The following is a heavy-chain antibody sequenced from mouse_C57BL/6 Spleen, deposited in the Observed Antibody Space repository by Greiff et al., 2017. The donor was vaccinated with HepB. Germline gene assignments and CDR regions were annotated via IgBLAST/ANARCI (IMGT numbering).Heavy chain of an antibody. J-gene: IGHJ2*01. CDR1: GYTFTDYN. D-gene: IGHD2-4*01. CDR3: ARWGYYDYEGDYFDY. V-gene: IGHV1-18*01. Sequence: EVQLQQSGPELVKPGASVKIPCTASGYTFTDYNMDWVKQSHGKSLEWIGDINPNNGGTIYNQKFKGKATLTVDKSSSTAYMVLRSLTSDDTAVYYCARWGYYDYEGDYFDYWGQGTTLTVSS. CDR2: INPNNGGT.